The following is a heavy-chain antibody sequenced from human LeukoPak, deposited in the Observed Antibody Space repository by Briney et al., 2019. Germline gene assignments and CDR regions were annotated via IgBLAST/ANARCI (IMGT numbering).Heavy chain of an antibody. V-gene: IGHV3-7*03. CDR3: AKDSSGWETYFDY. CDR1: GFTFSSYW. J-gene: IGHJ4*02. Sequence: GGSLRLSCAASGFTFSSYWMSWVRQAPGKGLEWVANIKQDGSEKYYVDSVKGRFTISRDNAKNSLYLQMNSLRAEDTAVYYCAKDSSGWETYFDYWGQGTLVTVSS. CDR2: IKQDGSEK. D-gene: IGHD6-25*01.